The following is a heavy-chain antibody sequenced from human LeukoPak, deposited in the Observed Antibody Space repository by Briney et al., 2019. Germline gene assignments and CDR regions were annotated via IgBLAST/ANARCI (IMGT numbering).Heavy chain of an antibody. V-gene: IGHV3-23*01. J-gene: IGHJ4*02. CDR2: ISGSGGST. CDR1: GFTFSSNA. CDR3: AGLFFVGADTPPDY. D-gene: IGHD1-26*01. Sequence: PGGSLRPSCAPPGFTFSSNAMSWVRQAPGKGLEWVSAISGSGGSTYYADSVKGRFTISRDNSKNTLYLQMNSLRAEDTAVYYCAGLFFVGADTPPDYWGQGTLVTVSS.